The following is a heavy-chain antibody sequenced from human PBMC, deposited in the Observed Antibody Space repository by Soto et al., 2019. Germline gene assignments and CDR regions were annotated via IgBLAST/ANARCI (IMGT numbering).Heavy chain of an antibody. J-gene: IGHJ5*02. D-gene: IGHD3-9*01. CDR1: GYSFTSYW. Sequence: GESLKISCKGSGYSFTSYWIGWVRQMPGKGLEWMGIIYPGDSDTRYSPSFQGQVTISADKSISTAYLQWSSLKASDTAMYYCARHDPNYDILTGHQYNWFDPWGQGTLVTVSS. CDR3: ARHDPNYDILTGHQYNWFDP. V-gene: IGHV5-51*01. CDR2: IYPGDSDT.